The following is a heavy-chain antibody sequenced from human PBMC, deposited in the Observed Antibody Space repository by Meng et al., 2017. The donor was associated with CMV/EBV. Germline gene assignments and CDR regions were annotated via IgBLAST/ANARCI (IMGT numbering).Heavy chain of an antibody. CDR3: ARDKYDFWSGYYRGYYYGMDV. D-gene: IGHD3-3*01. J-gene: IGHJ6*02. CDR1: GYTFTSYG. CDR2: ISAYNGNT. V-gene: IGHV1-18*01. Sequence: ASVKVSCKASGYTFTSYGISWVRQAPGQGLEWMGWISAYNGNTNYAQKLQGGVTMTTDTSTSTAYMELRSLRSDDTAVYYCARDKYDFWSGYYRGYYYGMDVWGQGTTVTVSS.